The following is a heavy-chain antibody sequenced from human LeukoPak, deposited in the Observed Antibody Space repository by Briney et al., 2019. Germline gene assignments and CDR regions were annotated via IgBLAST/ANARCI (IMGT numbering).Heavy chain of an antibody. CDR1: GDSLTSHY. CDR2: ISYSGNT. J-gene: IGHJ4*02. D-gene: IGHD5-18*01. V-gene: IGHV4-59*08. Sequence: SETLLLTFTVSGDSLTSHYWSWIRQPPGKGLEWIGYISYSGNTNYNPSLKSRVTISVDTSKNQFSLKLSSVTAADTVVYYCASGYSYGQFDYWGQGTLVTVSS. CDR3: ASGYSYGQFDY.